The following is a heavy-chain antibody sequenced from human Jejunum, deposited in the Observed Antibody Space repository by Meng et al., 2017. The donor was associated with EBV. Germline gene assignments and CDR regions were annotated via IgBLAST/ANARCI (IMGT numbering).Heavy chain of an antibody. CDR1: GFSFSDYG. D-gene: IGHD5-24*01. J-gene: IGHJ4*02. V-gene: IGHV3-33*01. Sequence: QVQLVESXXGVVQPGXSLRLSCXASGFSFSDYGMHWVRQAPGKGLEWVAAIWFDGSNKYYADSVKGRFTISRDNSKNTLYLQMNSLRTEDTAVYYCASVYRGDGYNGPDYFHYWGQGTLVTVSS. CDR2: IWFDGSNK. CDR3: ASVYRGDGYNGPDYFHY.